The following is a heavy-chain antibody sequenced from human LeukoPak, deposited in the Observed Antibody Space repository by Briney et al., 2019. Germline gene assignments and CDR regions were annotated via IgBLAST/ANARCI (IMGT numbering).Heavy chain of an antibody. D-gene: IGHD3-22*01. Sequence: GGSLRLSCAASGFTFSSYAMSWVRQPPGKGLEWVSAISGSGGSTYYADSVKGRFTISRDNSKNTLYLQMNSLRAEDTAVYYCAKVGYYYDSSGYPHFDYWGQGTLVTVSS. CDR2: ISGSGGST. CDR1: GFTFSSYA. J-gene: IGHJ4*02. V-gene: IGHV3-23*01. CDR3: AKVGYYYDSSGYPHFDY.